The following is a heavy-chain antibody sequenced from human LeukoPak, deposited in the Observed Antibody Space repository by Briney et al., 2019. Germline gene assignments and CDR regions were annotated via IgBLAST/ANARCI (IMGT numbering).Heavy chain of an antibody. CDR3: ARALSDDFWSAYQDY. J-gene: IGHJ4*02. CDR2: ISAYNGNT. D-gene: IGHD3-3*01. CDR1: GYIFSSYG. V-gene: IGHV1-18*01. Sequence: AAVKVACKASGYIFSSYGISWVRQAPGQGLGWKGWISAYNGNTNYAQKLQGRVTMTTDTSTSTAYMELRSLRSDDTAVYYCARALSDDFWSAYQDYWGQGTLVTVSS.